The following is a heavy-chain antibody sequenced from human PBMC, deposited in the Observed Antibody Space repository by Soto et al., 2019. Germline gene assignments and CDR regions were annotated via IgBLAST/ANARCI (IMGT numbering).Heavy chain of an antibody. CDR1: GFTFSSYS. D-gene: IGHD3-10*01. CDR2: ISSSSSYI. Sequence: LRLSCAASGFTFSSYSMNWVRQAPGKGLEWVSSISSSSSYIYYADSVKGRFTISRDNAKNSLYLQMNSLRAEDTAVYYCAREVNHYYYYGMDVWGQGTTVTVSS. CDR3: AREVNHYYYYGMDV. V-gene: IGHV3-21*01. J-gene: IGHJ6*02.